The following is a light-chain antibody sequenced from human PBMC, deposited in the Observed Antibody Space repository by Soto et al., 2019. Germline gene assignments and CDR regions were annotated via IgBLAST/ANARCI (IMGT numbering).Light chain of an antibody. CDR2: EVD. Sequence: QSVLAQPASVSGSPGQSTIISCTGTSSDVGGYNYVSWYQQHPGKAPKFLIYEVDNRASGVSDRFSGSKSGNTASLTISGLQAEDEADYYCSSYTSSNTLDFGTGTKVTVL. J-gene: IGLJ1*01. CDR1: SSDVGGYNY. V-gene: IGLV2-14*01. CDR3: SSYTSSNTLD.